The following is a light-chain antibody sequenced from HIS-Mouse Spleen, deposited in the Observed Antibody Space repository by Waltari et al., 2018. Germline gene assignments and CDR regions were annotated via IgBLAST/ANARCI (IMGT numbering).Light chain of an antibody. V-gene: IGLV1-47*01. Sequence: QSVLTQPPSVSGAPGQRVTISCSGSSSNIGSNYVYWYQQLPGTAPKLLIYRNSPRPSGVPDRFSGSKSGTSASLAISGLRSEDEADYYCAAWDDSLSGPWVFGGGTKLTVL. CDR3: AAWDDSLSGPWV. J-gene: IGLJ3*02. CDR2: RNS. CDR1: SSNIGSNY.